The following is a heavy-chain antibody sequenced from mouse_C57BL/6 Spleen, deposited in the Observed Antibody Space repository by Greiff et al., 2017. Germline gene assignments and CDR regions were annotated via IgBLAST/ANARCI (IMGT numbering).Heavy chain of an antibody. D-gene: IGHD1-1*01. V-gene: IGHV1-15*01. CDR3: RRSLLRGRSTYAMDY. J-gene: IGHJ4*01. CDR1: GYTFTDYE. Sequence: QVQLQQSGAELVRPGASVTLSCKASGYTFTDYEMHWVKQTHVHGLEWIGAIDPETGGTAYHQKFKGKAILTADESSSTASMGLRSRTAEDSAVDYCRRSLLRGRSTYAMDYWGQGTSVTVSS. CDR2: IDPETGGT.